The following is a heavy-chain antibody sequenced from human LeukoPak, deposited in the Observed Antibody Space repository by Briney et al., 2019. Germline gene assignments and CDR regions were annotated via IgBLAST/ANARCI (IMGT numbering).Heavy chain of an antibody. V-gene: IGHV3-15*01. D-gene: IGHD2-2*01. J-gene: IGHJ4*02. CDR1: GFTFSNAW. CDR2: IKSKTDGGTT. Sequence: GGPLRLSCAAPGFTFSNAWMSWVRQAPGKGLEWVGRIKSKTDGGTTDYAAPVKGRFTISRDDSKNTLYLQMNSLKTEDTAVYYCTTEIVPAAIFSGGSFDYWGQGTLVTVSS. CDR3: TTEIVPAAIFSGGSFDY.